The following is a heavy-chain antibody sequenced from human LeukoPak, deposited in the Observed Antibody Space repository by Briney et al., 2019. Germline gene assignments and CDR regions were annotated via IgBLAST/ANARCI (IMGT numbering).Heavy chain of an antibody. D-gene: IGHD6-13*01. CDR1: GDSVSSNSAV. CDR2: TYYRSRWYN. CDR3: TRGGAAAGFDF. V-gene: IGHV6-1*01. Sequence: SQTPSLTFAISGDSVSSNSAVWNWIRQSPSRGLEWLGRTYYRSRWYNDYAVSVKSRISVNPDTSKNQFSLQLNSVTPEDTAVYYCTRGGAAAGFDFWGQGTLVTVSS. J-gene: IGHJ4*02.